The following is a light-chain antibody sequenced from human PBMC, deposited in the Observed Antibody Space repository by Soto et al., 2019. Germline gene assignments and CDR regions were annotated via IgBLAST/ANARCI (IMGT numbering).Light chain of an antibody. Sequence: AIPMTLFPSAVSASVGGKFIIACRGSQAIRNELGWYQQKPGKAAKLLIYAASTLQSGVPSRFSGSGSGADFTLTIRSLQRADSATYYCLHEYSYHRTYGQGAKVDIK. CDR3: LHEYSYHRT. V-gene: IGKV1-6*01. CDR1: QAIRNE. CDR2: AAS. J-gene: IGKJ1*01.